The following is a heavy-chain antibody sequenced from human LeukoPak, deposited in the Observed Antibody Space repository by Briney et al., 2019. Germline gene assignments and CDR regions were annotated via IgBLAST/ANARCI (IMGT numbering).Heavy chain of an antibody. Sequence: PGGSLRLSCAASGFTFSSYSMNWVRQAPGKGLEWVSSISSSSSYIYYADSVKGRFTISRENAKNSLYLQMNSLRAEDTAVYYCAREWTVTPGLDYWGQGTLVTVSS. CDR3: AREWTVTPGLDY. D-gene: IGHD4-11*01. CDR1: GFTFSSYS. CDR2: ISSSSSYI. V-gene: IGHV3-21*01. J-gene: IGHJ4*02.